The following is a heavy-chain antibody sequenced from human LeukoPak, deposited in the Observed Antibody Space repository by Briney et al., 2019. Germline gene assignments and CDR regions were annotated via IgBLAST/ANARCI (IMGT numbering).Heavy chain of an antibody. V-gene: IGHV3-7*01. Sequence: ETLSLTCTVSGGSISSSSYYWGWIRQPPGKGLELVANIKEDGSEKYYVDSVKGRFTISRDNAKNSLYLQMNRLRAEDTALYYCVYGGSYYVAWGQGTLVTVSS. CDR3: VYGGSYYVA. CDR1: GGSISSSSYY. J-gene: IGHJ5*02. D-gene: IGHD1-26*01. CDR2: IKEDGSEK.